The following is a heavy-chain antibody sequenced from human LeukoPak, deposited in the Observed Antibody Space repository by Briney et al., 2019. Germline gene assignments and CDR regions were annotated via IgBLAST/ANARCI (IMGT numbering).Heavy chain of an antibody. CDR1: GGSISSGGYY. CDR3: ARVVPAAPNYYYYYYMDV. CDR2: INYSGDT. D-gene: IGHD2-2*01. Sequence: SETLSLTCTVSGGSISSGGYYWSWIRQHPGKGLEWIGYINYSGDTDYNPSLQSRVTISVDTSKNQFSLKLSSVTAADTAVYYCARVVPAAPNYYYYYYMDVWGKGTTVTVSS. V-gene: IGHV4-31*03. J-gene: IGHJ6*03.